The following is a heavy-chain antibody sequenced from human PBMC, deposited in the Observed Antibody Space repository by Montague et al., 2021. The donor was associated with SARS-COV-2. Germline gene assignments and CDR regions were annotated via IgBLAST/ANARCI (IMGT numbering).Heavy chain of an antibody. D-gene: IGHD6-19*01. J-gene: IGHJ6*02. CDR2: ISSSSSTI. V-gene: IGHV3-48*04. CDR1: GFTFSSYS. CDR3: ARDRGGSVSSGPCYYGMDV. Sequence: SLRLSLSASGFTFSSYSMNWARQAPGKGLEWVSYISSSSSTIYYADSVKGRFTISRDNAKNSLYLQMNSLRAEDTAVYYCARDRGGSVSSGPCYYGMDVWGQGTTVTVSS.